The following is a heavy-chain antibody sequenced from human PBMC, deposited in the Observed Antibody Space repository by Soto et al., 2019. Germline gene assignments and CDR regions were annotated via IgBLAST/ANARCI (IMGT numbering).Heavy chain of an antibody. Sequence: GGSLRLSCAASGFTFSSYAMSWVRQAPGKGLEWVSAISGSGGSTYYADSVKGRFTISRDNSKNTLYLQMTSLRAEDTAVYYCAKDRNVRRVYRWHYFDYWGQGTLVTVSS. V-gene: IGHV3-23*01. CDR2: ISGSGGST. CDR3: AKDRNVRRVYRWHYFDY. J-gene: IGHJ4*02. CDR1: GFTFSSYA. D-gene: IGHD3-16*02.